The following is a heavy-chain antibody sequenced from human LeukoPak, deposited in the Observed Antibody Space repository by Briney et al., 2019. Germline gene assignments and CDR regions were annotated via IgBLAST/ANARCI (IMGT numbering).Heavy chain of an antibody. V-gene: IGHV1-2*06. CDR3: AREWELLH. D-gene: IGHD1-26*01. J-gene: IGHJ4*02. CDR2: INPNSGGT. CDR1: GGTFSSYA. Sequence: ASVKVSCKASGGTFSSYAISWVRQAPGQGLEWMGRINPNSGGTNYAQKFQGRVTMTRDTSISTAYMELSRLRSDDTAVYYCAREWELLHWGQGTLVTVSS.